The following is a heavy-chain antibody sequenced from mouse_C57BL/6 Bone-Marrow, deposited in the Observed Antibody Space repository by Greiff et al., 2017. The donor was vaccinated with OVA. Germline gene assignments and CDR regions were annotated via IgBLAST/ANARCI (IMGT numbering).Heavy chain of an antibody. CDR1: GFTFSDAW. CDR3: TSYYDYDVGYYAMDY. J-gene: IGHJ4*01. D-gene: IGHD2-4*01. V-gene: IGHV6-6*01. Sequence: DVKLVESGGGLVQPGGSMKLSCAASGFTFSDAWMDWVRQSPEKGLEWVAEIRNKANNHATYYAESVKGRFTISRDDSKSSVYLQMNSLRAEDTGIYYCTSYYDYDVGYYAMDYWGQGTSVTVSS. CDR2: IRNKANNHAT.